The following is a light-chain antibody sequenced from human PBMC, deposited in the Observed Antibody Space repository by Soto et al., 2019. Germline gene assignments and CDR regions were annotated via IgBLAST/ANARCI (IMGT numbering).Light chain of an antibody. CDR3: LQDYDFTSA. CDR1: QDISVG. V-gene: IGKV1-6*01. Sequence: ALQMTQSPPSLSASVGARVTITCRASQDISVGVGWPQQRPGPAPNLLIYAASTLHTGVPPTLTGSGSGTDFTLTTNELQPEDVATKFWLQDYDFTSAFGQGSKPEI. J-gene: IGKJ2*01. CDR2: AAS.